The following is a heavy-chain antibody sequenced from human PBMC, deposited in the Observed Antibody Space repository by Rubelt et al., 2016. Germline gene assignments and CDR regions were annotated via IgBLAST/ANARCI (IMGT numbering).Heavy chain of an antibody. CDR2: ITGGGDTT. Sequence: GGSLKLSCDSSKFTVSLEYMNWVRQVPGRGLEWVSAITGGGDTTHYTDSVRGRFTISRDNSMNTLWLQMNSLRAEDTAVYYCARRFSIAMIIVADDAFDIWGQGTMVTVSS. D-gene: IGHD3-22*01. J-gene: IGHJ3*02. CDR1: KFTVSLEY. CDR3: ARRFSIAMIIVADDAFDI. V-gene: IGHV3-23*01.